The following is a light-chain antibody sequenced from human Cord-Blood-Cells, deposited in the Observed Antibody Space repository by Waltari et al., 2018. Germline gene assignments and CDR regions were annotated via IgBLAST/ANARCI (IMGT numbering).Light chain of an antibody. J-gene: IGKJ2*01. V-gene: IGKV1-39*01. CDR1: QSISSY. CDR3: QQSYSTPYT. Sequence: DIQMTQSPSSLSASVGGRVTITCRASQSISSYLNWYQQKPGKAPKLLIYAASRLQSGVPSRFSGSGSGTDFTLTISSLQPEDFATYYCQQSYSTPYTFGQGTKLEIK. CDR2: AAS.